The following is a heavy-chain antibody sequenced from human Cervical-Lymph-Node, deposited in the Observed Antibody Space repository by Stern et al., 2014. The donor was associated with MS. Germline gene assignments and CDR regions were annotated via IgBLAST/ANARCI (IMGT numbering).Heavy chain of an antibody. V-gene: IGHV3-30*18. CDR2: ISYEGSTK. Sequence: MQLVESGGGVVQPGRSLRLSCAASGFTFSNYGMHWVRQAPGKGLEWVAVISYEGSTKYYVDSVKGRFTISRDDSKNTLYLQMNSLRAEDTAVYYCAKERRPNGESYTHLDYWGQGTLVTVSS. CDR3: AKERRPNGESYTHLDY. CDR1: GFTFSNYG. D-gene: IGHD2-8*01. J-gene: IGHJ4*02.